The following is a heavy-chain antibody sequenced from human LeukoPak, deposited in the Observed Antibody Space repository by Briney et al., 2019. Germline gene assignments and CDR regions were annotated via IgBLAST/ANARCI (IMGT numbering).Heavy chain of an antibody. CDR1: GGSISSSSYY. V-gene: IGHV4-39*07. Sequence: PSETLSLTCTVSGGSISSSSYYWGWIRQPPGKGLEWIGSIYYSGSTYYNPSLKSRVTISVDTSKNQFSLKLSSVTAADTAVYYCARDQIAVAAWGQGTLVTVSS. J-gene: IGHJ4*02. D-gene: IGHD6-19*01. CDR3: ARDQIAVAA. CDR2: IYYSGST.